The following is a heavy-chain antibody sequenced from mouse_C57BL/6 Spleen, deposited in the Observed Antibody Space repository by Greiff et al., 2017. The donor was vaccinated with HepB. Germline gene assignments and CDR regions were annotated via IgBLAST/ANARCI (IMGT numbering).Heavy chain of an antibody. CDR2: IHPNSGST. CDR1: GYTFTSYW. V-gene: IGHV1-64*01. J-gene: IGHJ4*01. D-gene: IGHD1-1*01. Sequence: QVQLQQPGAELVKPGASVKLSCKASGYTFTSYWMHWVKQRPGQGLEWIGMIHPNSGSTNYNEKFKSKATLTVDKSSSTAYMQLSSLTSGDSAVYYCARGITTGYYAMDYWGQGTSVTVSS. CDR3: ARGITTGYYAMDY.